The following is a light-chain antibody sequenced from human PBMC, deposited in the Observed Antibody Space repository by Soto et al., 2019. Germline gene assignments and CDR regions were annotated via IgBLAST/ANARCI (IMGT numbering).Light chain of an antibody. J-gene: IGKJ1*01. CDR1: QSINNW. Sequence: DIQMTQSPSTLSASVGDRVTITCRASQSINNWLAWYQQKPGKAPKLLLYDASSLESGVPSRFSGSGSGTEFTLTIGSLQPDDFASYYCQQYNSYPWTFGQGTKVEIK. V-gene: IGKV1-5*01. CDR3: QQYNSYPWT. CDR2: DAS.